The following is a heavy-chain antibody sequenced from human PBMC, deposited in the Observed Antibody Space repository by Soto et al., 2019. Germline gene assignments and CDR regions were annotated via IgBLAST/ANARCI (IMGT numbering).Heavy chain of an antibody. CDR2: IYSGGST. J-gene: IGHJ3*02. D-gene: IGHD2-2*01. CDR3: ARDVAGRYCSSTSCYGGAFDI. V-gene: IGHV3-66*01. CDR1: GFTVSSND. Sequence: GGSLRVSCATSGFTVSSNDMSWVRQATGKGLEWVSVIYSGGSTYYADSVKGRFTISRDNSKNTLYLQMNSLRAEDTAVYYCARDVAGRYCSSTSCYGGAFDIWGQGTMVTVSS.